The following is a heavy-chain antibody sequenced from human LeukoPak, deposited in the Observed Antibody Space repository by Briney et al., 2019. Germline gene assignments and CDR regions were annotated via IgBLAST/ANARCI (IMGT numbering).Heavy chain of an antibody. Sequence: GGSLRLSCAASGFTFNIYGMHWVRQAPGKGLEWVANIKQDGSEKYYVDSVKGRFTISRDNAKNSLYLQMNSLRAEDTAVYYCARDLSSSWYYFDYWGQGTLVTVSS. CDR2: IKQDGSEK. J-gene: IGHJ4*02. D-gene: IGHD6-13*01. V-gene: IGHV3-7*01. CDR1: GFTFNIYG. CDR3: ARDLSSSWYYFDY.